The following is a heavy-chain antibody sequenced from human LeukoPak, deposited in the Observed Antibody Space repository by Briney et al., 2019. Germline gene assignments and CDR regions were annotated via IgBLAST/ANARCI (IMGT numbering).Heavy chain of an antibody. D-gene: IGHD5-18*01. V-gene: IGHV3-23*01. CDR2: IFGSGGSP. CDR3: GKTTVGYSSGQKPAWPVDY. Sequence: GGSLRLSCEASGFTFGTHAMSWVRQAPGKGLEWVAGIFGSGGSPHYADPVKGRFTISRDNSRNTVYLQINSLRAEDTAVYYCGKTTVGYSSGQKPAWPVDYWGQGTLVTVSS. J-gene: IGHJ4*02. CDR1: GFTFGTHA.